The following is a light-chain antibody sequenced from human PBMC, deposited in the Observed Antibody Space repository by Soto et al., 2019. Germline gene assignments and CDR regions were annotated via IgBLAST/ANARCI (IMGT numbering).Light chain of an antibody. J-gene: IGKJ3*01. CDR1: QDISNY. CDR2: DAS. Sequence: DIQMTQSPSSLSASVGDRVTITCQASQDISNYLSWYQQKPGKAPKLLIYDASNLETGVPSRFSGSGSGTDFTFTNSSLQPEDIATYYCQQYHNLRFTVGPGTKVDIK. CDR3: QQYHNLRFT. V-gene: IGKV1-33*01.